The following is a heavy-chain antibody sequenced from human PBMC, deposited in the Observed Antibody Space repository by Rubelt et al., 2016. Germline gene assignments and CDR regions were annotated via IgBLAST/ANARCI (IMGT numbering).Heavy chain of an antibody. J-gene: IGHJ4*02. D-gene: IGHD5-18*01. V-gene: IGHV4-39*01. CDR3: ARQGNGYSYGYFDY. Sequence: ISVDTSKNQFSLKLSSVTAADTAVYYCARQGNGYSYGYFDYWGQGTLVTVSS.